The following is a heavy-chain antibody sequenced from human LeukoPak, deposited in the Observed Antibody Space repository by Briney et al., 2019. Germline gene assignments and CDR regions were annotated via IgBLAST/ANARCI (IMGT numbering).Heavy chain of an antibody. V-gene: IGHV4-59*01. CDR2: IYYSGST. Sequence: SETLSLTCTVSGGSITSYYWSWIRQPPGKGLEWIGYIYYSGSTNYNPSLKSPVTISVDTSKNQFSLQLSSVTAADTAVYYRARSDFGVLWYGMDVWGQGTTVTVSS. CDR1: GGSITSYY. CDR3: ARSDFGVLWYGMDV. D-gene: IGHD3-3*01. J-gene: IGHJ6*02.